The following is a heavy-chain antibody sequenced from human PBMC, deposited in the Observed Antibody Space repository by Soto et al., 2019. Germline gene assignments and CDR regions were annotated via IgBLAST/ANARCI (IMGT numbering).Heavy chain of an antibody. CDR1: VESVNSAAYY. CDR3: ANSFGSGWEHFDD. Sequence: PSETLSLTCTVSVESVNSAAYYWSWIRQSPGQGLEWIGYIFYGGSANYNPSVKSRVTISVDTSNNQFSLKLTSVIAAETAVYYCANSFGSGWEHFDDWGQGNLVTVSS. J-gene: IGHJ4*02. D-gene: IGHD1-26*01. CDR2: IFYGGSA. V-gene: IGHV4-61*08.